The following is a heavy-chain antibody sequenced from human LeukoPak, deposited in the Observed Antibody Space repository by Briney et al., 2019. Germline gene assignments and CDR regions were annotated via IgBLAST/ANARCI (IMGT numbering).Heavy chain of an antibody. V-gene: IGHV3-53*01. CDR3: VGRPYYYYGMDV. CDR2: IYSGDST. CDR1: GFTVNSNS. J-gene: IGHJ6*02. Sequence: GGSLRLSCAASGFTVNSNSMSWVRQATGKGLECVAAIYSGDSTYYPDSVKGRFSISRGNSKNTLYLQMSSLRAEDTAIYYCVGRPYYYYGMDVWGQGTTVTVSS.